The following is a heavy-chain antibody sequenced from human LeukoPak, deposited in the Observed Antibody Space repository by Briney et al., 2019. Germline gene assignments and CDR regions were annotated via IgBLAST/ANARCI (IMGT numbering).Heavy chain of an antibody. Sequence: SQTLSLTCTVSGASIRSGDYYWSWIRQPPGKGLEWIGYIYDSGSAYYNPSLKSRITISVDTSENRFSLKLSSVTATDTAVYYCARDCSGGSCYGAFDIWGQGTMVTVSS. J-gene: IGHJ3*02. CDR3: ARDCSGGSCYGAFDI. D-gene: IGHD2-15*01. CDR1: GASIRSGDYY. V-gene: IGHV4-30-4*01. CDR2: IYDSGSA.